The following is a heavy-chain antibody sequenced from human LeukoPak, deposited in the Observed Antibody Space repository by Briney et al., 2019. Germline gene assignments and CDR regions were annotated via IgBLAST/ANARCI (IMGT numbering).Heavy chain of an antibody. CDR3: ARGIVGATNDYYYYMDV. D-gene: IGHD1-26*01. CDR2: IKQDGSEK. CDR1: GFTFSSYW. V-gene: IGHV3-7*01. Sequence: GGPLRLSCAASGFTFSSYWMSWVRQAPGKGLEWVANIKQDGSEKYYVDSVKGRFTISRDNAKNSLYLQMNSLRAEDTAVYYCARGIVGATNDYYYYMDVWGEGTTVTVSS. J-gene: IGHJ6*03.